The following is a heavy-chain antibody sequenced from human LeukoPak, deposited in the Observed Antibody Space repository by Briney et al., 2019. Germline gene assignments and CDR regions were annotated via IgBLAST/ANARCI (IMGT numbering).Heavy chain of an antibody. D-gene: IGHD1-26*01. CDR2: ISSSGSTM. CDR3: ARGGTYYGSIDY. Sequence: GGSLRLSCAASGFIFSDYYMSWIRQAPGKGLEWVSYISSSGSTMYYADSVKGRFTISRDNAKKSLYVEMNSLRAEDTAVYYCARGGTYYGSIDYWGQGTLVIVSS. CDR1: GFIFSDYY. J-gene: IGHJ4*02. V-gene: IGHV3-11*04.